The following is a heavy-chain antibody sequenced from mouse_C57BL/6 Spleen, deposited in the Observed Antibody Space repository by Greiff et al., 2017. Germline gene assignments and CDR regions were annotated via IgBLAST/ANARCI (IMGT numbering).Heavy chain of an antibody. Sequence: VQLQQSGPELVKPGASVKIPCKASGYTFTDYNMDWVKQSHGKSLEWIGDINPNNGGTIYNQKFKGKATLTVDKSSSTAYMELRSLTSEDTAVYYCARSSYDYYAIDYWGQGTSVTVSS. V-gene: IGHV1-18*01. CDR3: ARSSYDYYAIDY. CDR1: GYTFTDYN. J-gene: IGHJ4*01. CDR2: INPNNGGT.